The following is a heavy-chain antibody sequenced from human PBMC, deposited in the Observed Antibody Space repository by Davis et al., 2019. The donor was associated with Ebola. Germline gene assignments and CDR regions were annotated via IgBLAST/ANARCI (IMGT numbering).Heavy chain of an antibody. CDR1: SGSF. V-gene: IGHV4-34*01. D-gene: IGHD4-17*01. Sequence: MPSETLSLTCAVYSGSFWSWIRQSPGKGLEWIGEINPSGITNYNSSLKSRVTISGDTSKKQFSLKLTSVTAADTAVYYCARGHGAGFVAWGQGTLVTVSS. CDR2: INPSGIT. J-gene: IGHJ5*02. CDR3: ARGHGAGFVA.